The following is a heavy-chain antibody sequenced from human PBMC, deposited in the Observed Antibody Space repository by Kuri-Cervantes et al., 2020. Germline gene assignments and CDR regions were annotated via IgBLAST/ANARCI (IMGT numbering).Heavy chain of an antibody. CDR1: GYTFTGYY. J-gene: IGHJ5*02. V-gene: IGHV1-2*04. Sequence: ASVKVSCKASGYTFTGYYMHWVRQAPGQGLEWMGWINPNSGGTNYAQKFQGWVTMTRDTSISTAYMELSRLRSDDTAVYYCARGRGTYYDLSKHGFDPWGQGTLVTVSS. D-gene: IGHD3-3*01. CDR3: ARGRGTYYDLSKHGFDP. CDR2: INPNSGGT.